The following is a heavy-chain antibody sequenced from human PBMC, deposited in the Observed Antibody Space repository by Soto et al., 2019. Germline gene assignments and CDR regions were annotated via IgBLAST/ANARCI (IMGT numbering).Heavy chain of an antibody. CDR3: VRDSGRGFYFDY. Sequence: GGSLRLSCAASGFTFSDHYMDWVRLAPGKGLEWVGRIRNRPNSYTTQYAASVKGRFAVLRDDSENLVYLQMNDLKTEDTAVYYCVRDSGRGFYFDYWGQGAQVTVSS. J-gene: IGHJ4*02. D-gene: IGHD3-10*01. CDR2: IRNRPNSYTT. CDR1: GFTFSDHY. V-gene: IGHV3-72*01.